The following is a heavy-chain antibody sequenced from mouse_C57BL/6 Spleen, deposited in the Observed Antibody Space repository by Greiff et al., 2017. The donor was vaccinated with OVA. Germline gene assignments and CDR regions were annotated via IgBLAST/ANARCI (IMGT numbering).Heavy chain of an antibody. J-gene: IGHJ1*03. CDR2: ITHSGET. CDR1: GFPITSGYY. CDR3: AGVLYYYGSSYWYFDV. D-gene: IGHD1-1*01. V-gene: IGHV12-3*01. Sequence: VQLQQSGPGLVKPSQSLFLTCSITGFPITSGYYWIWLRQSPGNPLEWMGYITHSGETFYNPFLQSPISITRETSKNQFFLQLNSVTTEDTAMYYWAGVLYYYGSSYWYFDVWGTGTTVTVAS.